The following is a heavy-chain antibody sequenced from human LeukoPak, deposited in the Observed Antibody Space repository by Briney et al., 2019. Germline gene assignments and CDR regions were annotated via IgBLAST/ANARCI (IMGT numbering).Heavy chain of an antibody. J-gene: IGHJ6*02. CDR3: AREVYYYYGMDV. Sequence: TGGSLRLSCAASGFTFSSYSMNWVRQAPWKGLEWVSYISSSSSTIYYADSVKGRFTISRDNAKNSLYLQMNSLRAEDTAVYYCAREVYYYYGMDVWGQGTTVTVSS. CDR1: GFTFSSYS. CDR2: ISSSSSTI. V-gene: IGHV3-48*04.